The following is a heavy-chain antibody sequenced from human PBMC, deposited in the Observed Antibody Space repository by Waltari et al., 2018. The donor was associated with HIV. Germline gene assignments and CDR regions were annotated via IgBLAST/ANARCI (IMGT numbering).Heavy chain of an antibody. CDR2: IYYRGST. CDR1: GGSVSSGNNY. D-gene: IGHD2-21*02. V-gene: IGHV4-61*03. Sequence: QVQLQESGPGLVKPSETLSLTCTVSGGSVSSGNNYWCWNRQPPGKGLEWIGYIYYRGSTDYYPSLKIRIALPVDSSKNHFSLKLTSVTAADTAVYYCSREDGGNSGYLQHWGQGTLVIVSS. J-gene: IGHJ1*01. CDR3: SREDGGNSGYLQH.